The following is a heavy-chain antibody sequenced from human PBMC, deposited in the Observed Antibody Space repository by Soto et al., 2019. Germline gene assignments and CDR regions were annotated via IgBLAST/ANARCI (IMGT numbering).Heavy chain of an antibody. J-gene: IGHJ4*02. CDR3: AKSFSSTWYDYFDY. CDR2: ISGSGATT. Sequence: PGGSLRLSCAASGITFIADAMSWVRQAPGKGLEWVSAISGSGATTYYADSVKGRFTISRDKSKNTLYLQMNSLRAEDTALYYCAKSFSSTWYDYFDYWGQGSLVTVSS. D-gene: IGHD6-13*01. CDR1: GITFIADA. V-gene: IGHV3-23*01.